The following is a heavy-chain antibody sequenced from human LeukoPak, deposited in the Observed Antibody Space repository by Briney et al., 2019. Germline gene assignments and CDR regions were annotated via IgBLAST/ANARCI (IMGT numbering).Heavy chain of an antibody. Sequence: SETLSLTSTVPGGSISSYYWSWIRHPPGNGLEWIALIYTSGSTNYNPSLKSRVTMSVDTSKNQFSLKLSSVTAADTAVYYCAGSRIAAHPEMYYFDYWGQGTLVTVSS. CDR3: AGSRIAAHPEMYYFDY. CDR2: IYTSGST. D-gene: IGHD6-25*01. J-gene: IGHJ4*02. V-gene: IGHV4-4*07. CDR1: GGSISSYY.